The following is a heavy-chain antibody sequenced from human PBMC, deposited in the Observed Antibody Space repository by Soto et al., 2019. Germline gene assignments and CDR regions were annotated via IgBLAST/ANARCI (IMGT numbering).Heavy chain of an antibody. CDR3: ARLTWSDYFVDQDNYFDY. CDR2: IIPIFGTA. J-gene: IGHJ4*02. V-gene: IGHV1-69*13. CDR1: GGTFSSYA. D-gene: IGHD4-17*01. Sequence: SVKVSCKASGGTFSSYAISWVRQAPGQRLERMGGIIPIFGTANYAQKLQGRVTMTADASTSTAYMEMSSLRSEDTAVYYCARLTWSDYFVDQDNYFDYWGQGTLVTVSS.